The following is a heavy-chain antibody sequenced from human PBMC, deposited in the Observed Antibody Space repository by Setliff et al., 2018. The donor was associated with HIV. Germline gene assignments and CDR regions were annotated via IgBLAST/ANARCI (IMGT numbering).Heavy chain of an antibody. CDR1: GFSITSGYY. CDR2: IYHDGST. V-gene: IGHV4-38-2*01. CDR3: ARQVEGSGFDI. J-gene: IGHJ3*02. Sequence: SETLSLTCDVSGFSITSGYYWGWIRQPPGKGLNWIGNIYHDGSTFFSPSLRRRVSMSVDTSKNHFSLKMTSVTAAVTAVYFCARQVEGSGFDIWGQGTMVTVSS.